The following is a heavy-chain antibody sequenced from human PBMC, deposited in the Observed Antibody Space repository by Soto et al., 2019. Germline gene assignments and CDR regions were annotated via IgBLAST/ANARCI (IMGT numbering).Heavy chain of an antibody. CDR1: GDTFNT. CDR2: ISPTLGIA. D-gene: IGHD2-15*01. V-gene: IGHV1-69*02. CDR3: ARSRGVASAPLDY. Sequence: QVQLVQSGAEVRRPWSSVKVSCKASGDTFNTINWIRQAPGQGLEWMGRISPTLGIANYAQKFQERIKITADKSTSTVYMELSSLRSEDTAVHYCARSRGVASAPLDYWGQGTLVTVSS. J-gene: IGHJ4*02.